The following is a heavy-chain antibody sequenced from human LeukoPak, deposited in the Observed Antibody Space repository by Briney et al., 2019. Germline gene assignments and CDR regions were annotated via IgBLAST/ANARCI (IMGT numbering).Heavy chain of an antibody. CDR3: ARVGSGGYDY. D-gene: IGHD3-10*01. V-gene: IGHV3-21*01. CDR2: ISSSSSYI. J-gene: IGHJ4*02. CDR1: GFTFSSYS. Sequence: GGSLRLSCAASGFTFSSYSMNWVSQAPGKGLEWVSSISSSSSYIYYADSVKGRFTISRDNAKNSLYLQMNSLRAEDTAVYYCARVGSGGYDYWGQGTLVTVSS.